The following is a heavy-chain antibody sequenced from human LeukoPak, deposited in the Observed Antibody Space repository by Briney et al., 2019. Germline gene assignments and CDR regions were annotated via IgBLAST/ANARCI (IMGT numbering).Heavy chain of an antibody. Sequence: QPGGSLRLSCAASGFTFSSYWMHWVRQAPGKGLVWVSRINSDGSSTTYADSVKVRFTISRDNAKNTLYLQMNSLRAEDTAVYYCARTLEMARAFDSWGQGTLVTVSS. V-gene: IGHV3-74*01. CDR3: ARTLEMARAFDS. CDR2: INSDGSST. D-gene: IGHD5-24*01. J-gene: IGHJ4*02. CDR1: GFTFSSYW.